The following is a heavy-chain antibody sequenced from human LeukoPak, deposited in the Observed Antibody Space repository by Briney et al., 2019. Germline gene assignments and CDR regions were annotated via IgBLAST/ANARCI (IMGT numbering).Heavy chain of an antibody. J-gene: IGHJ6*03. CDR1: GFTFSDHY. CDR3: ARGDYSNSPNYYYYDMDV. Sequence: PGGSLRLSCAASGFTFSDHYMHWVRQAPGKGLVWVSRINTDGSSTSYADSVKGRFTISRDNAKNTLYLQMNSLRAEDTAVYYCARGDYSNSPNYYYYDMDVWGKGTTVTVSS. V-gene: IGHV3-74*01. D-gene: IGHD4-11*01. CDR2: INTDGSST.